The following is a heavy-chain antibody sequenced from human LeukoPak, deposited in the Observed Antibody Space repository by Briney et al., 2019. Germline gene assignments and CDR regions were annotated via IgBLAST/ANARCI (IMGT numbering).Heavy chain of an antibody. CDR1: GFTFSSYS. Sequence: GGSLRLSCAASGFTFSSYSMNWVRQAPGKGLEWVSSISSSSSYIYYADSVKGRFTIPRDNAKSSLYLQMNSLRAEDTDVYYCARDARDYDSSGYSDYWGQGTLVTVSS. D-gene: IGHD3-22*01. V-gene: IGHV3-21*01. J-gene: IGHJ4*02. CDR3: ARDARDYDSSGYSDY. CDR2: ISSSSSYI.